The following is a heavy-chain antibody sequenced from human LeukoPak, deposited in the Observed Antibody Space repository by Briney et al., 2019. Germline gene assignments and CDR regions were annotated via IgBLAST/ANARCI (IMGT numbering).Heavy chain of an antibody. D-gene: IGHD5-12*01. CDR2: INHSGST. CDR1: GGSFSGYF. Sequence: SETLSLTCAVYGGSFSGYFWSWIRQPPGKGLEWIGEINHSGSTNYNPSLKSRVTISVDTSKNQFSLKLSSVPAADTAVYYCARGPSGYHNTGGQGTLVTVSS. J-gene: IGHJ4*02. CDR3: ARGPSGYHNT. V-gene: IGHV4-34*01.